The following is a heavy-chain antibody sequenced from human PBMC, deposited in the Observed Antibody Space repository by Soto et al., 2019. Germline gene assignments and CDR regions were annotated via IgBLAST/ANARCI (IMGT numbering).Heavy chain of an antibody. V-gene: IGHV4-34*01. CDR3: ARGQYGDYDIPVYFDY. Sequence: SETLSLTCAVYGGSFSGYYWSWIRQPPGKGLEWIGEINHSGSTNYNPSLKSRVTISVDTSKNQFSLKLSSVTAADTAVYYCARGQYGDYDIPVYFDYWGQGTLVTVSS. CDR1: GGSFSGYY. J-gene: IGHJ4*02. D-gene: IGHD4-17*01. CDR2: INHSGST.